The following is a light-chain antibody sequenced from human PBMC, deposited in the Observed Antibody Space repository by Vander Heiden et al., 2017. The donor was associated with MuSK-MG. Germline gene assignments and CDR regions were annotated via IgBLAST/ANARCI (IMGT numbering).Light chain of an antibody. CDR3: SSYAGSTTYVV. CDR2: DVI. Sequence: QSALTQPASVSGSPGQSITIPCTGTSSDIGAYNLVSSYQKHPGKAPKVMIYDVIKRPSGLSNRFSGSKSGNTASLTISGLQAEDEADYYCSSYAGSTTYVVFGGGTKLTVL. CDR1: SSDIGAYNL. J-gene: IGLJ2*01. V-gene: IGLV2-23*02.